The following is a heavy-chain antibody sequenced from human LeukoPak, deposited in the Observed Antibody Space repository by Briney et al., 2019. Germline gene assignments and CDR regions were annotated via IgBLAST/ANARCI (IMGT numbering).Heavy chain of an antibody. CDR3: ARWDSGSCSD. Sequence: PGGSLRHSCAACGFTFSDHYMDWLRQAPGKGLEWVGRSRNKGNNYIIEYAASVKGRFTISRDDSRNSLYLQMNSLKTEDTAVYYCARWDSGSCSDWGQGTLVTVS. CDR1: GFTFSDHY. J-gene: IGHJ4*02. CDR2: SRNKGNNYII. D-gene: IGHD1-26*01. V-gene: IGHV3-72*01.